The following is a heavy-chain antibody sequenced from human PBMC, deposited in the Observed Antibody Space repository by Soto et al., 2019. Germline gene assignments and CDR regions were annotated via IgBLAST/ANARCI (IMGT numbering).Heavy chain of an antibody. J-gene: IGHJ5*02. CDR3: ASDYGDYVGWFDP. CDR1: GDSISSSSYY. Sequence: SETLSLTCIVSGDSISSSSYYWGWIRQPPEKGLEWIGSIYYNGKTYYNPSLKSRLTISVDTSKNQFSLKLSSVTAADTAVYYCASDYGDYVGWFDPWGQGTQVTVSS. D-gene: IGHD4-17*01. V-gene: IGHV4-39*01. CDR2: IYYNGKT.